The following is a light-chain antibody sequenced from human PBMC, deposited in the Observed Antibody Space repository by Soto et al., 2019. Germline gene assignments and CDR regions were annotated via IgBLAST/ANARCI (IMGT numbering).Light chain of an antibody. J-gene: IGLJ1*01. CDR1: SSDVGGYNY. CDR3: SSYTSSSTRV. Sequence: SALTQPASVSGSPGQSITISCTGTSSDVGGYNYVSWYQQHPGKAPKLMIYDVGNRPSGVSNRFSGSKSGNTASLTISGLQAEDEADYYCSSYTSSSTRVFRAGTKVTV. CDR2: DVG. V-gene: IGLV2-14*01.